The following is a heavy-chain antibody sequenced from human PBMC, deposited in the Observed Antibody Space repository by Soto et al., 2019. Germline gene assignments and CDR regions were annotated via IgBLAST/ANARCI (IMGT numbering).Heavy chain of an antibody. J-gene: IGHJ5*02. CDR3: ARSEVTGHWFDP. CDR1: GGSISSGGYY. Sequence: SETLSLTCTVSGGSISSGGYYWSWIRQHPGKGLEWIGYIYYSGSTYYNPSLKSRVTISVDTSKNQFSLKLSSVTAADTAVYYCARSEVTGHWFDPWGQGTLVTVSS. D-gene: IGHD2-21*02. V-gene: IGHV4-31*03. CDR2: IYYSGST.